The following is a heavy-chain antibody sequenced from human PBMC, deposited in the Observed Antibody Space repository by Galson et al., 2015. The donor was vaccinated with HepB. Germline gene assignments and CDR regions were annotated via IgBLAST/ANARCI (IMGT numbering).Heavy chain of an antibody. D-gene: IGHD6-19*01. Sequence: SVKVSCKASGGTFSSYAISWVRQAPGQGLEWMGGIIPIFGTANYAQKFQGRVTITADKSTSTAYMELSSLRSEDTAVYYCARDVMGIAVAGAFDYWGQGTLVTVSS. CDR3: ARDVMGIAVAGAFDY. CDR1: GGTFSSYA. CDR2: IIPIFGTA. V-gene: IGHV1-69*06. J-gene: IGHJ4*02.